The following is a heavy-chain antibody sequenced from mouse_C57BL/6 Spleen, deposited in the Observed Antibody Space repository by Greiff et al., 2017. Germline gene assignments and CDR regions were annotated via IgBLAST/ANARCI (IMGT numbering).Heavy chain of an antibody. J-gene: IGHJ3*01. D-gene: IGHD3-2*02. V-gene: IGHV1-15*01. CDR1: GYTFTDYE. Sequence: VVRPGASVTLSCKASGYTFTDYEMHWVKQTPVHGLEWIGAIDPETGGTAYNQKFKGKAILTADKSSSTAYMELRSLTSEDSAVYYCTREGVQLRFPFAYWGQGTLVTVSA. CDR3: TREGVQLRFPFAY. CDR2: IDPETGGT.